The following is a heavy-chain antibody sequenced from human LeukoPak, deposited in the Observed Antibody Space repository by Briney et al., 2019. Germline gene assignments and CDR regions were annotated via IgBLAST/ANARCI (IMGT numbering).Heavy chain of an antibody. CDR1: GASISSSS. J-gene: IGHJ4*02. CDR3: ARERCTSTNCYYDH. CDR2: IYTGGST. V-gene: IGHV4-59*01. D-gene: IGHD2-2*01. Sequence: NPSESLSLTCTVSGASISSSSWSWIRQPPGKGLEWIGYIYTGGSTNYNPSLKSRVPISVDTSKNQFSLKLSSVTAAGAAVYYCARERCTSTNCYYDHWGQGTLVTVSS.